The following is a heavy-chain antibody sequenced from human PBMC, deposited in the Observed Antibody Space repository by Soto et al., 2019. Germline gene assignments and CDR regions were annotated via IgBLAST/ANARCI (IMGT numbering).Heavy chain of an antibody. D-gene: IGHD3-22*01. CDR1: GFTFSSYG. CDR2: IWYDGSNK. CDR3: ARPTYYYDTSRHPAD. Sequence: GSLRLSCAASGFTFSSYGMHWVRQAPVKGLEWVAVIWYDGSNKYYADSVKGRFTISRDNAKNTLYLQMNSLRAEDTAVYYCARPTYYYDTSRHPADWGQGPRVNVAS. J-gene: IGHJ4*02. V-gene: IGHV3-33*01.